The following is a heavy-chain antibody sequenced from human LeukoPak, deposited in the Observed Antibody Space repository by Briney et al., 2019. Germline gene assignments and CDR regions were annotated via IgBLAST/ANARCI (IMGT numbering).Heavy chain of an antibody. V-gene: IGHV3-23*01. CDR1: GFTFRNYA. Sequence: GGSLRLSCAASGFTFRNYAMRWVRQAPGQGLDWVSGISGSGDSTYYADSVKGRFTISRDNAKNSLYLQMNSLRAEDTAVYYCAELGITMIGGVWGKGTTVTISS. CDR2: ISGSGDST. D-gene: IGHD3-10*02. J-gene: IGHJ6*04. CDR3: AELGITMIGGV.